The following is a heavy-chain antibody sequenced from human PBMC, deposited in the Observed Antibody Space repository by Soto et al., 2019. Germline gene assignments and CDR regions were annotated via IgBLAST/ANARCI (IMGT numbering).Heavy chain of an antibody. Sequence: QVTLKESGPVLVKPTETLTLTCTVSGFSLSNANMGVSWIRQPPGKALEWLAHIFSNDEKSYSTSLKSRLTISKDTSKSQVVLTMTNVDPVDTGTYYCALIQVAAAQIAIWGQGTMVTVSS. J-gene: IGHJ3*02. CDR3: ALIQVAAAQIAI. CDR2: IFSNDEK. D-gene: IGHD6-13*01. V-gene: IGHV2-26*01. CDR1: GFSLSNANMG.